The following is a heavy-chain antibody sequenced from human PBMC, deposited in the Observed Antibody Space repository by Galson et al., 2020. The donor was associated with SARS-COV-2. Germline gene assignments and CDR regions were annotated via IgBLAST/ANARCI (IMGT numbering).Heavy chain of an antibody. CDR2: INPSGDIT. J-gene: IGHJ4*02. CDR1: GYTFISFY. D-gene: IGHD2-21*01. CDR3: AREWGDIISSVFDY. V-gene: IGHV1-46*04. Sequence: SVKVSCKASGYTFISFYIHWVRQAPGQGLEWMGVINPSGDITSYAQKLRGRVTVTRDMSTQTVYMELSSLTSEDTAVYYCAREWGDIISSVFDYWGQGSLVVVSS.